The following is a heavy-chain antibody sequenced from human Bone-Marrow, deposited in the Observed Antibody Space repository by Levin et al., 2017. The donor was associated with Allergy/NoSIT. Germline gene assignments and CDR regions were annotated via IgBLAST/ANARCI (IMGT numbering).Heavy chain of an antibody. D-gene: IGHD1-26*01. CDR3: ASGERAPNRYSGSYYYFDY. Sequence: AGGSLRLSCAASGFTFSSYGMHWVRQAPGKGLEWVAVIWYDGSNKYYADSVKGRFTISRDNSKNTLYLQMNSLRAEDTAVYYCASGERAPNRYSGSYYYFDYWGQGTLVTVSS. CDR1: GFTFSSYG. CDR2: IWYDGSNK. V-gene: IGHV3-33*01. J-gene: IGHJ4*02.